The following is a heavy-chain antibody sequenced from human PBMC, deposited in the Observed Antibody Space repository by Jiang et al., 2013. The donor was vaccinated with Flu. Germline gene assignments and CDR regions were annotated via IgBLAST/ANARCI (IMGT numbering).Heavy chain of an antibody. Sequence: IPIFGTANYAXKFQGRVTITADESTSTAYMELSSLRSEDTAVYYCARGIAAAGAYYNWFDPWGQGTLVTVSS. CDR2: IPIFGTA. V-gene: IGHV1-69*01. D-gene: IGHD6-13*01. J-gene: IGHJ5*02. CDR3: ARGIAAAGAYYNWFDP.